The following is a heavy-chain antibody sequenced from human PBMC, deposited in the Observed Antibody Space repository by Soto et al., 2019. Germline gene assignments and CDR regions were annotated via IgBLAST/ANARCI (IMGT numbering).Heavy chain of an antibody. J-gene: IGHJ4*02. Sequence: QLQLQESGPGLVKPSETLSLTCTVSGGSISSSSYYWGWIRQPPGQGLEWIGSIYYSGSTYYNPSLKSRVTISVDTSKNQFSLKLSSVTAADTAVYYCARHPNDGDYGCDNWGQGTLVTVSS. D-gene: IGHD4-17*01. CDR1: GGSISSSSYY. CDR3: ARHPNDGDYGCDN. V-gene: IGHV4-39*01. CDR2: IYYSGST.